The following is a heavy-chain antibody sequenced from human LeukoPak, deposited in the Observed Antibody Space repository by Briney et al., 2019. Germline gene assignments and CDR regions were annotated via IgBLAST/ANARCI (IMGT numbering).Heavy chain of an antibody. Sequence: PSETLSLTCTVSGGSIGSSSYYWGWIRQPPGKGLEWIGSIYYSGSTYYNSSLKSRVTISVDTSKKQFSLNLTSVTAADTAVYYCARHVDATVRFDPWGQGTLVTVSS. V-gene: IGHV4-39*01. CDR3: ARHVDATVRFDP. D-gene: IGHD4-11*01. CDR1: GGSIGSSSYY. CDR2: IYYSGST. J-gene: IGHJ5*02.